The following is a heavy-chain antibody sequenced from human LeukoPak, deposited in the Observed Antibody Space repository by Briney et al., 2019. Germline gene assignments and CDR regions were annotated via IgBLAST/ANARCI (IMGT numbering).Heavy chain of an antibody. CDR1: GFSFNNYA. J-gene: IGHJ4*02. V-gene: IGHV3-23*01. CDR3: AKDRRSLVRGVIAGSDY. CDR2: TSGGGIST. D-gene: IGHD3-10*01. Sequence: PGGSLRLSCAASGFSFNNYAMSWVRQAPGKGLEWVSVTSGGGISTYYADSVKGRFTISRDNSKNTLYLQMNSLRAEDTAIYYCAKDRRSLVRGVIAGSDYWGQGTLVTVSS.